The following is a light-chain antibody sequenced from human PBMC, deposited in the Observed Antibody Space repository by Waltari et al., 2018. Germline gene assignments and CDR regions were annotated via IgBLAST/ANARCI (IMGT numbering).Light chain of an antibody. Sequence: QAVLTQPSSLSASPGASASLTCTLRSAINVGTYRIYWYQQKPGSPPQYLLRYKSDSDKQQGSGVPSRFSGSKDASANAGILLISGLQSEDEADYYCMIWHNNAHVAFGGGTKLTVL. CDR3: MIWHNNAHVA. CDR2: YKSDSDK. V-gene: IGLV5-45*02. CDR1: SAINVGTYR. J-gene: IGLJ2*01.